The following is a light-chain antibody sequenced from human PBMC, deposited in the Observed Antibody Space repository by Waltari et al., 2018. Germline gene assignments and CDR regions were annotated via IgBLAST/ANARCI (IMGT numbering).Light chain of an antibody. CDR2: KAS. V-gene: IGKV1-5*03. J-gene: IGKJ1*01. CDR1: QSISSW. Sequence: DFQMTKSLSTLLASVGARVTITCRASQSISSWLAWYQQKPGKAPKRLIYKASSLESGVPSRFSGSGSGTEFTLTISSLQPDDFATYYCQQWETFGQGTKVEIK. CDR3: QQWET.